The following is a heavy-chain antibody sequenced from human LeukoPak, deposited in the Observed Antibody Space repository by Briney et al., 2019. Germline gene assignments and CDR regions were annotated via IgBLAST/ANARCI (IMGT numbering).Heavy chain of an antibody. Sequence: PGRSLRLSCAASGFTFSTYEMNWVRQAPGKGLEWVSYISISGNTIDYADSMKGRFTMSRDIAKNSLYLQMNSLGPEDTAVYYCARESTWDAFDVWGQGTMVTVSS. J-gene: IGHJ3*01. V-gene: IGHV3-48*03. CDR1: GFTFSTYE. CDR2: ISISGNTI. CDR3: ARESTWDAFDV.